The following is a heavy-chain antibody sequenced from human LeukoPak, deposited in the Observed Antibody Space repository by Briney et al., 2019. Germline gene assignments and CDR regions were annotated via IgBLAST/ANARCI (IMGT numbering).Heavy chain of an antibody. V-gene: IGHV1-69*06. D-gene: IGHD4-17*01. CDR1: GGIFSCYA. CDR2: SIPMFGTA. J-gene: IGHJ6*04. CDR3: ARGDYGDYISDYYYYGMDV. Sequence: GAAVKVSCKASGGIFSCYASSWVRQAPGQGLEGMGGSIPMFGTANYAQKFQGRVTITADKSTSTAYMELSSLRSEDTAVYYCARGDYGDYISDYYYYGMDVWGKGTTVTVSS.